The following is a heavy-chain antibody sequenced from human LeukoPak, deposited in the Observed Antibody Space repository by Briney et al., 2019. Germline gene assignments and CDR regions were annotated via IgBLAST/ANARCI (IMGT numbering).Heavy chain of an antibody. Sequence: GGPLRLPCAASGFTFSIYWMNWVPQPPGKGLEWVANINGDGRDKYYVGSVRGRFTISRDNADNSLYLQTNSLRGDDTALYYWARGVDSASDWWGQGALVTVSS. J-gene: IGHJ1*01. CDR3: ARGVDSASDW. D-gene: IGHD3-9*01. V-gene: IGHV3-7*01. CDR2: INGDGRDK. CDR1: GFTFSIYW.